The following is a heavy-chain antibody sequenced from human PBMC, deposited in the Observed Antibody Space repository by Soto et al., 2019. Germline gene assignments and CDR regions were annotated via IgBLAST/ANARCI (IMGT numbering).Heavy chain of an antibody. D-gene: IGHD4-17*01. V-gene: IGHV4-39*07. CDR2: IYYSGST. CDR3: ARATDDDYGDYYFDY. Sequence: PSETLSLTCTVSGGSISSSSYYWGWIRQPPGKGLEWIGSIYYSGSTYYNPSLKSRVTISVDTSKNQFSLKLSSVTAADTAVYYCARATDDDYGDYYFDYWGQGTLVTVSS. J-gene: IGHJ4*02. CDR1: GGSISSSSYY.